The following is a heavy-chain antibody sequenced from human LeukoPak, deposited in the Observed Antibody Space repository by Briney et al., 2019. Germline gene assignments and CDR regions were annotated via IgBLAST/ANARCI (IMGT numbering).Heavy chain of an antibody. V-gene: IGHV3-30-3*01. CDR1: GFTFSSHA. CDR2: ISYDENNK. CDR3: ARTVIYYYYYMDV. Sequence: GGSLRLSCAASGFTFSSHAMHWVRQAPGKGLEWVAVISYDENNKYYADSVKGRFTISRDNAKNSLYLQMNSLRAEDTAVYYCARTVIYYYYYMDVWGKGTTVTVSS. J-gene: IGHJ6*03.